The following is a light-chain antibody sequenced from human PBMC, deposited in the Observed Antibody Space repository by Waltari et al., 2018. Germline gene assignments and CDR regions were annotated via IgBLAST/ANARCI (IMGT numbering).Light chain of an antibody. CDR1: SSDVGGYNY. CDR2: EVS. CDR3: SSYTSSISVV. Sequence: LTQPASVSGSPGQSITISCTGTSSDVGGYNYVSWYQQHPGKAPKLMIYEVSNRPSGVSNRFSGSKSGNTASLTISGLQAEDEADYYCSSYTSSISVVFGGGTKLTVL. V-gene: IGLV2-14*01. J-gene: IGLJ2*01.